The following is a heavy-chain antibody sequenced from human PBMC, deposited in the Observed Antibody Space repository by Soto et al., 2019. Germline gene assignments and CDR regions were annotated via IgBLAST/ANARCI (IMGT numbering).Heavy chain of an antibody. CDR1: GGSISSYY. D-gene: IGHD4-17*01. J-gene: IGHJ6*03. CDR2: IYYSGST. CDR3: ARGTTNSVTTFYYMDV. V-gene: IGHV4-59*01. Sequence: SETLSLTCTVSGGSISSYYWSWIRQPPGKGLEWIGYIYYSGSTNYNPSLKSRVTISVDTSKNQFSLKLSSVTAADTAVYYCARGTTNSVTTFYYMDVWGKGTTVTVSS.